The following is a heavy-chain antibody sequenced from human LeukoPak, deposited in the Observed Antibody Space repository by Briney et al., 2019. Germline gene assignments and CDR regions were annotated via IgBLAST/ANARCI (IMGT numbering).Heavy chain of an antibody. D-gene: IGHD3-22*01. CDR3: ARAKGGGSGFFDY. Sequence: PGGSLRLSCAASGFTFDNFAMSWVRQAPGRGLEWVSAISGTGANTYYAASVKGRFTISRDNSKNTLYLQMNSLRAEDTAVYYCARAKGGGSGFFDYWGQGTLVTVSS. CDR1: GFTFDNFA. CDR2: ISGTGANT. J-gene: IGHJ4*02. V-gene: IGHV3-23*01.